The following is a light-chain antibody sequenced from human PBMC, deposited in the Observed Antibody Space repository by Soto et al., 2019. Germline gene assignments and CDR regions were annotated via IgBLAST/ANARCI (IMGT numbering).Light chain of an antibody. CDR3: AARDDSLNGPHVV. CDR2: SNN. J-gene: IGLJ2*01. V-gene: IGLV1-44*01. Sequence: QSVLTQPPSASGTPGQRVTISCSGSSSNIGSNTVNWYQQLPGTAPKLLIYSNNQRPSGVRDRFSGSKSGTSASLAISGLQSEDEADYYCAARDDSLNGPHVVFGGGTKVTVL. CDR1: SSNIGSNT.